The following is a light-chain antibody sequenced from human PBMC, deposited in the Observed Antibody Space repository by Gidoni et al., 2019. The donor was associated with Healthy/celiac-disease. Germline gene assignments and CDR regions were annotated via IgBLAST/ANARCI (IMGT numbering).Light chain of an antibody. V-gene: IGLV1-40*01. J-gene: IGLJ2*01. Sequence: QSLLTQPPSVSGAPGQSVTISCTGIISNIGAGYDVHWYQQLPGTAPKLPIYGNSNRPSGVPDRFSGSKSGTSASLAITGLQAEDEADYYCQSYDSSLSGSRDVVFGGGTKLTVL. CDR1: ISNIGAGYD. CDR2: GNS. CDR3: QSYDSSLSGSRDVV.